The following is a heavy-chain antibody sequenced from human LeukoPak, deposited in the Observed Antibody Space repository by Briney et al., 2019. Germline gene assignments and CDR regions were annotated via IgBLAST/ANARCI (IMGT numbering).Heavy chain of an antibody. CDR3: ARARIVAVPAAPESY. D-gene: IGHD2-2*01. Sequence: ASVKVSCKASGYTFTSYYMHWVRQAPGQGLEWMGIINPSGGSTSYAQKFQGRVTMTRDTSTSTVYMELSSLRSEDTAVYYCARARIVAVPAAPESYWGQGTLVTVSS. CDR2: INPSGGST. J-gene: IGHJ4*02. V-gene: IGHV1-46*01. CDR1: GYTFTSYY.